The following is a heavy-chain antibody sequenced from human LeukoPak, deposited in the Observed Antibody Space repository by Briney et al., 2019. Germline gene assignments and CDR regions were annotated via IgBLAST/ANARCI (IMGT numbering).Heavy chain of an antibody. D-gene: IGHD3-22*01. CDR2: MNPNSGNT. CDR1: GYTFTSYD. V-gene: IGHV1-8*01. CDR3: ARVVVTSNWFDP. Sequence: RASVKVSCKASGYTFTSYDINWVRQAPGRGLEWMGWMNPNSGNTGYAQKFQGRVTITRNTSISTAYMELSSLRSEDTAVYYCARVVVTSNWFDPWGQGTLVTVSS. J-gene: IGHJ5*02.